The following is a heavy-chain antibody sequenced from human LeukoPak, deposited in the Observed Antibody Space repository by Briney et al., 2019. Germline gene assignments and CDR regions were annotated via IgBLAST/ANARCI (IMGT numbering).Heavy chain of an antibody. CDR3: ARRDSYSSGYYYFDY. D-gene: IGHD3-22*01. Sequence: SETLSLTCTVSGGSISSSSYYWGWIRQPPGKGLDWIGIINYRGNTYYNPSLKSRVTISVDTSKNQFSLKLSSVTAADTAVYYCARRDSYSSGYYYFDYWGQGTLVTVSS. J-gene: IGHJ4*02. CDR1: GGSISSSSYY. CDR2: INYRGNT. V-gene: IGHV4-39*01.